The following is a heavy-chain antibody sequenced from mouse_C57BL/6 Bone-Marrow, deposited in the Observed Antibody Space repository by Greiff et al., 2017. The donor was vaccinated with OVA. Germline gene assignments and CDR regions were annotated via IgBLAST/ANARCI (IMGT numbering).Heavy chain of an antibody. CDR1: EYEFPSHD. CDR3: ARLSYHYGSSSSYAMDY. Sequence: EVKVEESGGGLVQPGESLKLSCESNEYEFPSHDMSWVRKTPEKRLELVAAINSDGGSTYYPDTMERRFIISRDNTKKTLYLQMSSLRSEDTALYYCARLSYHYGSSSSYAMDYWGQGTSVTVSS. J-gene: IGHJ4*01. CDR2: INSDGGST. V-gene: IGHV5-2*03. D-gene: IGHD1-1*01.